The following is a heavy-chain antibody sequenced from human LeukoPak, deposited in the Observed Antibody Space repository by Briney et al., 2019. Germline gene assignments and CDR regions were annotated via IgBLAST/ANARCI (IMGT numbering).Heavy chain of an antibody. CDR2: ISSSSSYI. CDR3: ARARSIAAPDAFDI. Sequence: GGSLRLSCAASGFTFSSYSMNWVRQAPGKGLEWVSSISSSSSYIYYADSVKGRFTISRDNAKNSLYLQMNSLRAEDTAVYYCARARSIAAPDAFDIWGQGTMVTVSS. CDR1: GFTFSSYS. V-gene: IGHV3-21*01. J-gene: IGHJ3*02. D-gene: IGHD6-13*01.